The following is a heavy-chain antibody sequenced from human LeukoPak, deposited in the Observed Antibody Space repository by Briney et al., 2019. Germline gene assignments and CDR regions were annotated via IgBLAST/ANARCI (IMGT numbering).Heavy chain of an antibody. Sequence: PGRSLRLSCAASGFTFDDYAMHWVRQAPGKGLEWVSGISWNSGSIGYADSVKGRFTISRDNAKNSLYLQMNSLRAEDTALYYCAKDRGGWAPNHYYYYGMDVWGQGTTVTVSS. CDR3: AKDRGGWAPNHYYYYGMDV. J-gene: IGHJ6*02. V-gene: IGHV3-9*01. CDR2: ISWNSGSI. D-gene: IGHD3-10*01. CDR1: GFTFDDYA.